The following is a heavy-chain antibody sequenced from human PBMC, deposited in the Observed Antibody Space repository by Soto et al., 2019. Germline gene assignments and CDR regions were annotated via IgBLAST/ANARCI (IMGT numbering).Heavy chain of an antibody. J-gene: IGHJ3*02. D-gene: IGHD6-19*01. CDR3: ARDLLGSSGWYRGGAFDI. CDR1: GFTFSSYS. Sequence: GGSLRLSCAASGFTFSSYSMNWVRQAPGKGLEWVSYISSSSSTIYYADSVKGRFTISRDNAKNSLYLQMNSLRAEDTAVYYCARDLLGSSGWYRGGAFDIWAKGQWSPSPQ. V-gene: IGHV3-48*01. CDR2: ISSSSSTI.